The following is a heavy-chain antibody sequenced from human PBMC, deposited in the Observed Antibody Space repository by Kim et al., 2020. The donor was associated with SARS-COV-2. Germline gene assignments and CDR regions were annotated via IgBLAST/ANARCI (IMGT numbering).Heavy chain of an antibody. CDR1: GFTFSKYW. CDR2: LTGDGSRT. V-gene: IGHV3-74*01. J-gene: IGHJ4*02. Sequence: GGSLRLSCAASGFTFSKYWMHWVRQAPGKGLVWVAHLTGDGSRTYYADFVKGRFTISRDNAKNTLYLQMSSLRAEDTAVYYCVRGECTSTSCLDYWGQGTLVTVSS. CDR3: VRGECTSTSCLDY. D-gene: IGHD2-2*01.